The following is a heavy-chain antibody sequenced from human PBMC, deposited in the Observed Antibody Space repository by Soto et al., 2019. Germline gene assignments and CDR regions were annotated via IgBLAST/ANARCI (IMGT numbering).Heavy chain of an antibody. D-gene: IGHD5-18*01. J-gene: IGHJ4*02. V-gene: IGHV3-15*01. CDR1: AFSFTNAW. Sequence: GGSLRLSSVASAFSFTNAWMSWVRQAPGKGLEWVGRIKSITDGGTTDYAAPVKGRFTISRDDSNNTLYLQMNSLKTEDTAVYYCSTGRSTYGLDSWGQGTLVTVS. CDR2: IKSITDGGTT. CDR3: STGRSTYGLDS.